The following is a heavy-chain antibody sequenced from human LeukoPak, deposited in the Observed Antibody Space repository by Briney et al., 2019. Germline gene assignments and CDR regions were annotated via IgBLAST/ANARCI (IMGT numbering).Heavy chain of an antibody. CDR1: GGSISSYY. CDR2: IYTSGST. V-gene: IGHV4-4*09. CDR3: ARQTPYHGNHYFDY. Sequence: SETLSLTCTVSGGSISSYYWSWIRQPPGKGLEWIGYIYTSGSTNYNPSLKSRVTISVDTSKNQFSLKLSSVTAADTAVYFCARQTPYHGNHYFDYWGQGTLVTVSS. J-gene: IGHJ4*02. D-gene: IGHD1-14*01.